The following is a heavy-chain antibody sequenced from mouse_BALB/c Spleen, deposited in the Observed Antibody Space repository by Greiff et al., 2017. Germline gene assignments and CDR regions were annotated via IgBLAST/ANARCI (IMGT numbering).Heavy chain of an antibody. CDR1: GFTFSSFG. CDR2: ISSGSSTI. D-gene: IGHD2-1*01. V-gene: IGHV5-17*02. Sequence: DVHLVESGGGLVQPGGSRKLSCAASGFTFSSFGMHWVRQAPEKGLEWVAYISSGSSTIYYADTVKGRFTISRDNPKNTLFLQMTSLRSEDTAMYYCARSGGNYVYYYAMDYWGQGTSVTVSS. J-gene: IGHJ4*01. CDR3: ARSGGNYVYYYAMDY.